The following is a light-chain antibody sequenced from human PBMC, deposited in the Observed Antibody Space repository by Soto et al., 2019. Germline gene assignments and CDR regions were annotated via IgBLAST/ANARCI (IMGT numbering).Light chain of an antibody. Sequence: DIQMTQSPSTLAGSVGDRVTITCRASQGISNDLGWYQQKPGKAPKRLIYPASSLQSGVPSRFRGSGSGTEFTLTISSLPPEDFETYYCQQANSFPLTFGGGTKVDIK. V-gene: IGKV1-17*01. CDR2: PAS. J-gene: IGKJ4*01. CDR1: QGISND. CDR3: QQANSFPLT.